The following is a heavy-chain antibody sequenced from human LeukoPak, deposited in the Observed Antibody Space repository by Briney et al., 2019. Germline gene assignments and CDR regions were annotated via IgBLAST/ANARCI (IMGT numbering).Heavy chain of an antibody. Sequence: SETLSLTCTVSGGSISSSSYYWGWIRQPPGKGLEWIGSIYYSGSTYYNPSLKSRVTISVDKSKNQFSLKLSSVTAADTAVYYCARGLSIAARPTNWFDPWGQGTLVTVSS. J-gene: IGHJ5*02. CDR2: IYYSGST. D-gene: IGHD6-6*01. CDR1: GGSISSSSYY. V-gene: IGHV4-39*07. CDR3: ARGLSIAARPTNWFDP.